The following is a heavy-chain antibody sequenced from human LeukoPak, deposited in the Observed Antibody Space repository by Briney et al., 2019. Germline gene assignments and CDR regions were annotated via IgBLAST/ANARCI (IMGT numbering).Heavy chain of an antibody. CDR1: GFTFSSSA. J-gene: IGHJ6*02. CDR3: AREDIVVVPAGNYYYYGMDV. CDR2: ISASGGST. Sequence: GGSLRLSCAASGFTFSSSAMSWVRQVPGKGLEWVSAISASGGSTYYADSVKGRFTISRDNSKNTLYLQMNSLRAEDTAVYYCAREDIVVVPAGNYYYYGMDVWGQGTTVTVSS. D-gene: IGHD2-2*01. V-gene: IGHV3-23*01.